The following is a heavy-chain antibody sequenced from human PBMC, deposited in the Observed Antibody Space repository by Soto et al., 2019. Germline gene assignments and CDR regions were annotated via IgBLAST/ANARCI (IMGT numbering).Heavy chain of an antibody. CDR3: ARERSAFWFDP. Sequence: GASVKVSCKASGYTFTSYAMHWVRQAPGQRLEWMGWINAGNGNTKYSQKFQGRVTITRDTSASTAYMELNSVTPEDTAVYYCARERSAFWFDPWGQGTLVTVSS. CDR2: INAGNGNT. V-gene: IGHV1-3*01. CDR1: GYTFTSYA. J-gene: IGHJ5*02.